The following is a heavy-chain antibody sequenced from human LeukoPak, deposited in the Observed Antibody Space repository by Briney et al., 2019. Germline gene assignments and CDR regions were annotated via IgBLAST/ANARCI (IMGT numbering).Heavy chain of an antibody. CDR3: AKDFHYYDSPRHYYGMDV. CDR1: GFTLSDYY. CDR2: MRNKANGYTT. J-gene: IGHJ6*02. V-gene: IGHV3-72*01. D-gene: IGHD3-22*01. Sequence: GGSLRLSCAVSGFTLSDYYMDWVRQAPGKGLEWVGRMRNKANGYTTEYAASVKGRFSISRDDSKNSLYLQMNSLRAEDTAVYYCAKDFHYYDSPRHYYGMDVWGQGTTVTVSS.